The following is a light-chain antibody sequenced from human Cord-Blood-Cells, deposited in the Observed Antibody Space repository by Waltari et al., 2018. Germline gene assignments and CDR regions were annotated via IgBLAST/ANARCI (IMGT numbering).Light chain of an antibody. J-gene: IGKJ4*01. V-gene: IGKV4-1*01. Sequence: DIVMTQSPDSLAVSLGERATINCKSSQSVLYSSNNKNYLALYQQKPGQPPKLLIYWASTRESGVPDRFSGSGSGTEFTLTISSLQAEDVAVYYCQQYYSTPLTFGGGTKVEIK. CDR3: QQYYSTPLT. CDR1: QSVLYSSNNKNY. CDR2: WAS.